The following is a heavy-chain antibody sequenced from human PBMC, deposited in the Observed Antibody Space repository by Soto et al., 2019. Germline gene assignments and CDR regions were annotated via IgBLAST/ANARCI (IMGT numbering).Heavy chain of an antibody. V-gene: IGHV1-3*01. CDR1: GYTFISYA. CDR2: INAGTGNT. Sequence: ASVKVSCKASGYTFISYAMHWVRQAPGQRLEWMGWINAGTGNTKYSQKFQGRVTITRDTSASTAYMELSSLRSEDTAVYYCARVGPAGTTDGRMDVWGQGTTVTVSS. J-gene: IGHJ6*02. CDR3: ARVGPAGTTDGRMDV. D-gene: IGHD1-7*01.